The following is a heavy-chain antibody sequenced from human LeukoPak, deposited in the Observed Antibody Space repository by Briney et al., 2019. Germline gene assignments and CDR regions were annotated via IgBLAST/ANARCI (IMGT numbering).Heavy chain of an antibody. Sequence: GESLKISCKGSGYSFTSYWIGWVRQMPGKGLEWMGIIYPGDSDTRYSPSFQGQVTISADKSISTAYLQWSSLKASDTAMYYCARRMYCSSTSCHHDAFDIWGQGTMVTVSS. CDR1: GYSFTSYW. CDR2: IYPGDSDT. V-gene: IGHV5-51*01. J-gene: IGHJ3*02. D-gene: IGHD2-2*01. CDR3: ARRMYCSSTSCHHDAFDI.